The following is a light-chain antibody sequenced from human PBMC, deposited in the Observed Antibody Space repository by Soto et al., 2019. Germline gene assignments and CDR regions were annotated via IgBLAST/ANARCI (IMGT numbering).Light chain of an antibody. CDR3: QQRSNWPPIT. CDR2: GAS. V-gene: IGKV3-11*01. Sequence: EIVLTQSPATLSLSPGERATLSCRASQSVSSHLAWYQQKPGQAPRLLIYGASNRATGIPARFSGSGSGTDFTLTISSLEPEDFAVYYCQQRSNWPPITFGQGTRLEI. J-gene: IGKJ5*01. CDR1: QSVSSH.